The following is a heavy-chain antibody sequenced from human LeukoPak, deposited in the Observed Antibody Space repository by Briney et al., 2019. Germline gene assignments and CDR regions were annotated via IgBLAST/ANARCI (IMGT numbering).Heavy chain of an antibody. V-gene: IGHV1-8*01. J-gene: IGHJ4*02. CDR1: GYTFTSYD. CDR2: INPNSGNT. CDR3: ARADLTGGFSDY. D-gene: IGHD2-8*02. Sequence: ASVKVSCKASGYTFTSYDINWVRQATGQGLEWMGWINPNSGNTGYAQKFQGRVTMTRNTSISTAYMELSSLRSEDTAVYYCARADLTGGFSDYWGQGTLVTVSS.